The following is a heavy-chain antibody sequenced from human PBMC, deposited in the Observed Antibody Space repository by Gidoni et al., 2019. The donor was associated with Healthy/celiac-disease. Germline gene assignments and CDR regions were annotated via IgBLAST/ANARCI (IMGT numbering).Heavy chain of an antibody. Sequence: EVQLVESGGGLVQPGGSLRLSCAASGFTFSSYWMHWVRQAPGKGLVWVSRINSDGSSTSYADSVKGRFTISRDNAKNTLYLQINSLRAEDTAVYYCARDGGAYCGGDCLDAFDIWGQGTMVTVSS. CDR3: ARDGGAYCGGDCLDAFDI. CDR2: INSDGSST. D-gene: IGHD2-21*01. V-gene: IGHV3-74*01. CDR1: GFTFSSYW. J-gene: IGHJ3*02.